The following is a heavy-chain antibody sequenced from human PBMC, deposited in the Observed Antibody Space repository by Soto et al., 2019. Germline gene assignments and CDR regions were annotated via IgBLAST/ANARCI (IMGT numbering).Heavy chain of an antibody. J-gene: IGHJ6*02. CDR3: ARETRGYRSGWNIYYYYYYGIDV. Sequence: GSLRLSCAASGFTFSDYYMSWIRQAPGKGLEWVSYISSSSSYTNYADSVKGRFTISRDNAKNSLYLQMNSLSAEDTAVYYCARETRGYRSGWNIYYYYYYGIDVWGRRPTVTVSS. V-gene: IGHV3-11*06. D-gene: IGHD6-19*01. CDR2: ISSSSSYT. CDR1: GFTFSDYY.